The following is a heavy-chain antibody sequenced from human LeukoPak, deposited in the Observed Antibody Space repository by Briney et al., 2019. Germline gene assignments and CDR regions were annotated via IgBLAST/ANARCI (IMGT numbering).Heavy chain of an antibody. J-gene: IGHJ4*02. Sequence: SETLSLTCTVSGGSISSYYWSWIRQPPGKGLEWIGYIYYSGSTNYNPSLKSRVTISVDTSKNQFSLKLSSVTAADTAVYYCARHPTYGEYFDYWGQGTLVTVSS. CDR3: ARHPTYGEYFDY. CDR1: GGSISSYY. CDR2: IYYSGST. D-gene: IGHD4/OR15-4a*01. V-gene: IGHV4-59*01.